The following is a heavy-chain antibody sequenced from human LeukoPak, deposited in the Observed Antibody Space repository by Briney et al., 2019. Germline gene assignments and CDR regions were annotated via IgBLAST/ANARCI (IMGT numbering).Heavy chain of an antibody. CDR2: LYSSGTT. J-gene: IGHJ3*02. V-gene: IGHV3-66*01. D-gene: IGHD3-22*01. Sequence: GGSLRLSCAASGFSVSSDYMTWVRQAPGKGLDWVSVLYSSGTTVYADSVKGRFTISRDKSKNTLYLQMNSLRAEDTAVYYCAREKDSSGYRDAFDIWGQGTMVTVSS. CDR3: AREKDSSGYRDAFDI. CDR1: GFSVSSDY.